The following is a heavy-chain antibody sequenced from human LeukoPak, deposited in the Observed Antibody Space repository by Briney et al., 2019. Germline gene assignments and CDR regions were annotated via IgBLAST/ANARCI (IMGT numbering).Heavy chain of an antibody. D-gene: IGHD5-18*01. Sequence: SETLSLTCTVSGGSISSYYWSWIRQPPGKGLEWIGYIYYSGSTNYNPSLKSRVTISVDTSKNQFSLKLSSVTAADTAVYYCARNDEYSYGYGSFDYWGQGTLVTVSS. CDR1: GGSISSYY. V-gene: IGHV4-59*01. CDR2: IYYSGST. J-gene: IGHJ4*02. CDR3: ARNDEYSYGYGSFDY.